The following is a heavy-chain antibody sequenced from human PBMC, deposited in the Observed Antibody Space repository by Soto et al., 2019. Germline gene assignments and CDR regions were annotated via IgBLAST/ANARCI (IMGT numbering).Heavy chain of an antibody. J-gene: IGHJ6*03. CDR3: ARVNGSNRFYYYMDV. CDR2: INPNSGGT. D-gene: IGHD4-4*01. CDR1: GYTFTGYY. Sequence: ASVKVSCKASGYTFTGYYMHWVRQAPGQGLEWMGWINPNSGGTNYAQKFQGWVTMTRDTSISTAYMELSRLRSDDTAVYYCARVNGSNRFYYYMDVWGKGTTVTVSS. V-gene: IGHV1-2*04.